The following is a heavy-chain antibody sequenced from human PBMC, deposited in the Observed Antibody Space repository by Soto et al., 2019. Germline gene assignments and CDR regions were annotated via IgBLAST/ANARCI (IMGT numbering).Heavy chain of an antibody. Sequence: SETLSLTCTVSGSSISPFYWSWIRQPPGRGLEWIGYIYYTGSTKYNPSLKSRVTLSLGTSRNQLSLKLSSVTAADTAVYFRTRVGGYYGDYPNFDYWGPGTLVTVSS. CDR2: IYYTGST. CDR3: TRVGGYYGDYPNFDY. CDR1: GSSISPFY. J-gene: IGHJ4*02. D-gene: IGHD4-17*01. V-gene: IGHV4-59*01.